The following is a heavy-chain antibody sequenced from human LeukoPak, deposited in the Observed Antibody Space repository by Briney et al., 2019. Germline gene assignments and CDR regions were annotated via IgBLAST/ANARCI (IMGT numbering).Heavy chain of an antibody. D-gene: IGHD3-22*01. CDR2: ISGSGGSI. Sequence: PGGSLRLSCAASGFTFNSYVMSWVRQAPGKGLEWVSSISGSGGSIYYADSVKGRFTISRDNSKNTLYLQMNSLRVEDTAVYYCATGRYSSGYYFPDYWGQGTLVTVSS. J-gene: IGHJ4*02. CDR1: GFTFNSYV. V-gene: IGHV3-23*01. CDR3: ATGRYSSGYYFPDY.